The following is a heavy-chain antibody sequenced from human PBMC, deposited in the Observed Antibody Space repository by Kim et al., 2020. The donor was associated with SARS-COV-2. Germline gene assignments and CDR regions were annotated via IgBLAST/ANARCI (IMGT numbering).Heavy chain of an antibody. J-gene: IGHJ6*02. CDR2: IKQDGSEK. CDR1: GFTFSSYW. Sequence: GGSLRLSCAASGFTFSSYWMSWVRQAPGKGLEWVANIKQDGSEKYYVDSVKGRFTISRDNAKNSLYLQMNSLRAEDTAVYYCARDSGGAAADYYGMDVWGQGTTVTVSS. CDR3: ARDSGGAAADYYGMDV. V-gene: IGHV3-7*05. D-gene: IGHD6-13*01.